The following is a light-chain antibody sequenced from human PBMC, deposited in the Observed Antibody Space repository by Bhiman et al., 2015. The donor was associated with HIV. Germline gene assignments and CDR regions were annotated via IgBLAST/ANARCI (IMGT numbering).Light chain of an antibody. J-gene: IGLJ3*02. V-gene: IGLV6-57*01. Sequence: NFMLTQPHSVSESPGKTVTISCTRSGGSIDTTYVQWYQQRPGSSPTTVIYEDNRTFSGVPDRFSGSIDSSSNSAFLTISGLKTEDEADYYCQYYDSSTLHWVFGGGTKLTVL. CDR2: EDN. CDR3: QYYDSSTLHWV. CDR1: GGSIDTTY.